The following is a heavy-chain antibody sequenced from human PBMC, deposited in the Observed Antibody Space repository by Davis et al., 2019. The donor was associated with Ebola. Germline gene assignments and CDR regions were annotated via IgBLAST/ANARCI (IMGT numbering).Heavy chain of an antibody. Sequence: GESLKISCAASGFTFSSYAMSWVRQAPGKGLEWVSAISGSGGSTYYADSVKGRFTISRDNSKNTLYLQMNSLRAEDTAVYYCATSGDEYYYYYMDVWGKGTTVTVSS. J-gene: IGHJ6*03. CDR3: ATSGDEYYYYYMDV. D-gene: IGHD2-21*01. V-gene: IGHV3-23*01. CDR1: GFTFSSYA. CDR2: ISGSGGST.